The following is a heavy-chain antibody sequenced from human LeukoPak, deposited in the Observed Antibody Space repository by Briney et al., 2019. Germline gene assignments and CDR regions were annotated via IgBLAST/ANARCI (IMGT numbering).Heavy chain of an antibody. V-gene: IGHV1-2*02. D-gene: IGHD5-18*01. CDR2: INPKSGGT. CDR1: GYTLTGYY. J-gene: IGHJ4*02. CDR3: ARGDVDTTLFLDY. Sequence: GASVKVSCKAFGYTLTGYYMHWVREAPGQGLEWMGWINPKSGGTNYAQKFQGRVTTTRDTAISTAYMELSRLRSDDTGLYYCARGDVDTTLFLDYWGQGTLVTVSS.